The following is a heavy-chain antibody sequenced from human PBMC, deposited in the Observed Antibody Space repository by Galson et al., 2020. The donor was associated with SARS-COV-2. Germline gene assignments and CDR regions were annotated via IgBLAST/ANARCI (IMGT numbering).Heavy chain of an antibody. Sequence: SETLSLTCAVSGGPISSFKWWSWVRQPPGKGLEWIGEIYYTGSTNYNPSLKSRVTISVDRPKNQFSLRVRSVTAADAAVYYCARVSVRGTNYFYYYGMDVWGQGTTVTVSS. CDR1: GGPISSFKW. D-gene: IGHD3-10*02. V-gene: IGHV4-4*02. J-gene: IGHJ6*02. CDR3: ARVSVRGTNYFYYYGMDV. CDR2: IYYTGST.